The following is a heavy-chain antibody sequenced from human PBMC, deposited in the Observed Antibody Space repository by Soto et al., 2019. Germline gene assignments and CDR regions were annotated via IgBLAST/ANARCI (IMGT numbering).Heavy chain of an antibody. V-gene: IGHV3-23*01. CDR2: IGGRATSA. J-gene: IGHJ4*02. CDR1: GFTFSNYA. D-gene: IGHD3-22*01. Sequence: EVQLLESGGGLVQPGGSLRLSCAASGFTFSNYAMSWVRQAPGKGLEWVSGIGGRATSAYYADSVKGRFAISRDNSYNTLFLQLTSLRAEDTAVYYCATSRYSDSSGDFYDFWGQGTLVSVSS. CDR3: ATSRYSDSSGDFYDF.